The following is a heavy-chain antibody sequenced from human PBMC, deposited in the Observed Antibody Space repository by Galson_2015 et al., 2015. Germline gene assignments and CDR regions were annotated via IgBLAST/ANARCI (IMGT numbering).Heavy chain of an antibody. CDR2: TYYRSKWSN. D-gene: IGHD1-14*01. V-gene: IGHV6-1*01. J-gene: IGHJ4*02. Sequence: CAISGDSVSNRAASWNWIRQSPSRGLEWLGRTYYRSKWSNDYAVSVKSRITIFPDTSKNQFSLQLDSVTLEDTAVYYCARDTGWGFDYLGQGALVTVSS. CDR1: GDSVSNRAAS. CDR3: ARDTGWGFDY.